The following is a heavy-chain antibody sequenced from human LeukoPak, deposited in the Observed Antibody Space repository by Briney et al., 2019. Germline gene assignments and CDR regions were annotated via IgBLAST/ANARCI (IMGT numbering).Heavy chain of an antibody. D-gene: IGHD2-21*01. J-gene: IGHJ4*02. Sequence: SVKVSCKASGGTFSSYAISWVRQAPGQGLEWMGGIIPIFGTANYAQKFRGRVTITADKSTRTAYMELSSLRSEDTAVYYCARDSDSRDPPHFDYWGQGTLVTVSS. CDR1: GGTFSSYA. CDR2: IIPIFGTA. CDR3: ARDSDSRDPPHFDY. V-gene: IGHV1-69*06.